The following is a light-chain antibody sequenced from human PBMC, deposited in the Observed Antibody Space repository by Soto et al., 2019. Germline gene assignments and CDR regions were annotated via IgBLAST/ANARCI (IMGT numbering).Light chain of an antibody. CDR2: AAS. V-gene: IGKV1-39*01. J-gene: IGKJ4*01. Sequence: DIQMTQSPSSLSSFVGDRFTITCGASQSISSYLNWYQQKPGKAPKLLIYAASSLQRGVPSRFSGGGSGTDFTLTISSLQPEDFATYYCQQSYSTPLTFGGGTKVDIK. CDR1: QSISSY. CDR3: QQSYSTPLT.